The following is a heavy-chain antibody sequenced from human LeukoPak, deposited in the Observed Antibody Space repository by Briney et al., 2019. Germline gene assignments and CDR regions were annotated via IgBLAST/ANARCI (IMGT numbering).Heavy chain of an antibody. CDR2: INHSGST. CDR1: GGSFSGYY. V-gene: IGHV4-34*01. J-gene: IGHJ6*03. D-gene: IGHD3-22*01. CDR3: ARQIVDYYYYMDV. Sequence: PSETLPLTCAVYGGSFSGYYWSWIRQPPGKGLEWIGEINHSGSTNYNPSLKSRVTISVDTSKNQFSLKLSSVTAADTAVYYCARQIVDYYYYMDVWGKGTTVTISS.